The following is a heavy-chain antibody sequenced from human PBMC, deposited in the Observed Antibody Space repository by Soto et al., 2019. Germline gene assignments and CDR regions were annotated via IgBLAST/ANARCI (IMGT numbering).Heavy chain of an antibody. CDR2: ISAYNGNT. CDR1: GYTFTSYG. D-gene: IGHD6-19*01. CDR3: ARDLPVAMIAY. Sequence: QVQLVQSGAEVKKPGASVKVSCKASGYTFTSYGISWVRQAPGQGLEWMGWISAYNGNTKYAQKLQGRVTMTTDTSTSRAYMERRSLRSEDTAVYYWARDLPVAMIAYWGQGTLVTVSS. V-gene: IGHV1-18*01. J-gene: IGHJ4*02.